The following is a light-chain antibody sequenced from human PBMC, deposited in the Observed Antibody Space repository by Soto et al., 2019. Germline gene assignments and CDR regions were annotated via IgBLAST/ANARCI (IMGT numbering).Light chain of an antibody. CDR3: GTWDTSLSGGV. CDR1: SSNIGTNY. Sequence: QSVLTQPPSVSAAPGQKVTISCSGSSSNIGTNYVSWYQQLPGRAPKLVIFDNNKRPSGIPDRFSGSKSGTSATLGITGLQTGDEADYYCGTWDTSLSGGVFGGGTKLTVL. CDR2: DNN. J-gene: IGLJ3*02. V-gene: IGLV1-51*01.